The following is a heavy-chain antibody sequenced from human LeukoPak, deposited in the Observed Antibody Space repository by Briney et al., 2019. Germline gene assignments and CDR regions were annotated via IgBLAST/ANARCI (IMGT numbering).Heavy chain of an antibody. CDR3: ASPGSGRHAFDI. J-gene: IGHJ3*02. CDR1: GGSFSGYY. CDR2: INHSGST. D-gene: IGHD3-10*01. Sequence: SETLSLTCAAYGGSFSGYYWSWIRQPPGKGLEWIGEINHSGSTNHNPSLKSRVTISVDTSKNQFSLKLSSVTAADTAVYYCASPGSGRHAFDIWGQGTMVTVSS. V-gene: IGHV4-34*01.